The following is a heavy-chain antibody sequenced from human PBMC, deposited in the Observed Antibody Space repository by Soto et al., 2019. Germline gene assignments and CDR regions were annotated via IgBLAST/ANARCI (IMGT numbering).Heavy chain of an antibody. D-gene: IGHD1-26*01. CDR2: IIPIFGTA. Sequence: SVKVSCKASGGTFSSYAISWVRQAPGQGLEWMGGIIPIFGTANYAQKFQGRVTITADESTSTAYMELSSLRSEDTAVYYCARAPVVGATLDYWGQGTLVTVSS. V-gene: IGHV1-69*13. CDR1: GGTFSSYA. J-gene: IGHJ4*02. CDR3: ARAPVVGATLDY.